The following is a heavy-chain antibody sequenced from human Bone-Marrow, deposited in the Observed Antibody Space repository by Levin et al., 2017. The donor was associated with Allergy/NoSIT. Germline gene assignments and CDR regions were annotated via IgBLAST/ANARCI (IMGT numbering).Heavy chain of an antibody. J-gene: IGHJ6*02. D-gene: IGHD1-26*01. Sequence: PGGSLRLSCAASGFPFSSFAMHWVRQAPGKGLEWVAVTSYDGYNKYFADSVKGRVTISRDNSKNTLYLEMNSLRAEDTAVYYCAKDRSVGGTLYYYGMDVWGQGTTVTVSS. CDR2: TSYDGYNK. CDR3: AKDRSVGGTLYYYGMDV. CDR1: GFPFSSFA. V-gene: IGHV3-30*18.